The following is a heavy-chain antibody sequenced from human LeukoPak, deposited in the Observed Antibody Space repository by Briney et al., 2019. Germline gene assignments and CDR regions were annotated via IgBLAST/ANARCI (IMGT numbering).Heavy chain of an antibody. V-gene: IGHV1-69*05. D-gene: IGHD6-13*01. J-gene: IGHJ6*03. Sequence: SVKVSCKASGGSFSSDAISWMRQPPGQGLEWMGGSIPIFGTATSAQQFQGRVTIPTAESTSTAYMALSRMRSEAPAVYYCAREGIAAAGTLYYMAVWGKATTVTVPS. CDR3: AREGIAAAGTLYYMAV. CDR2: SIPIFGTA. CDR1: GGSFSSDA.